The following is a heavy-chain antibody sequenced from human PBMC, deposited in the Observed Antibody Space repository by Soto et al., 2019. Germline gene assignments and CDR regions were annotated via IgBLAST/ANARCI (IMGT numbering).Heavy chain of an antibody. Sequence: SETLSIPCSVYGWSFSGYYWSWIRQPPGKGLEWIGEINHSGSTNYNPSLKSRVTISVDTSKNQFSLKLSSVTAADTAVYYCASDYYDSSGPCYFDYWGQGTLVTVSS. D-gene: IGHD3-22*01. CDR2: INHSGST. V-gene: IGHV4-34*01. CDR1: GWSFSGYY. J-gene: IGHJ4*02. CDR3: ASDYYDSSGPCYFDY.